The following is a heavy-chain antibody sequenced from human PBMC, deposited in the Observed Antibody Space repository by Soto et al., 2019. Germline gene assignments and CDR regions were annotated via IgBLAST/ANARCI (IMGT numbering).Heavy chain of an antibody. CDR2: ISYDGSNK. J-gene: IGHJ5*02. V-gene: IGHV3-30-3*01. CDR3: ARDWGSSWYWFDP. D-gene: IGHD6-13*01. Sequence: GGSLRLSCAASGFTFSSYAMHWVRQAPGKGLEWVAVISYDGSNKYYADSVKGRFTISRDNSKNTLYLQMNSLRAEDTAVYYCARDWGSSWYWFDPWGQGTLVTVSS. CDR1: GFTFSSYA.